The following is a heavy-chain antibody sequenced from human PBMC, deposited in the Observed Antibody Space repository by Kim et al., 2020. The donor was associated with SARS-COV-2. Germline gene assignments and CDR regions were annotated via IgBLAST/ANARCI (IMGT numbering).Heavy chain of an antibody. CDR3: ARTNRPGYYYGMDV. CDR2: LGSSGSPI. J-gene: IGHJ6*02. CDR1: GFTFTDYS. D-gene: IGHD2-8*01. V-gene: IGHV3-11*01. Sequence: GGSLRLSCAASGFTFTDYSMSWVRQVPGKGLEWVSYLGSSGSPIYYSDSVKGRFTISRDNANNSLYLQMNSLRAEDAALYYCARTNRPGYYYGMDVCGQG.